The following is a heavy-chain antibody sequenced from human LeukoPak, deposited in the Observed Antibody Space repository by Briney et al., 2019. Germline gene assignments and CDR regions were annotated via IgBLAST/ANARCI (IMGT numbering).Heavy chain of an antibody. CDR2: ISYDGSNK. D-gene: IGHD4-17*01. V-gene: IGHV3-30*04. CDR3: ARKYGDLDY. CDR1: GFTFSNYA. J-gene: IGHJ4*02. Sequence: GGSLRLSCAASGFTFSNYAMHWVRQAPGKGLEWVAVISYDGSNKFYAASVKGRFTISRDNSKNTLYLQMNSLRAEDTAVYYCARKYGDLDYWGQGTLVTVSS.